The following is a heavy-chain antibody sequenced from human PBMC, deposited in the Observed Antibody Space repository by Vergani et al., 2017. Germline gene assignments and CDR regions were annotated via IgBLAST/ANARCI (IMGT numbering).Heavy chain of an antibody. Sequence: EVQLVESGGGLVQPGGSLRLSCAASGFTVSSNYMSWVRQAPGKGLEWVAVIYSGGSTYYADSVKGRFTISRHNSKNTLYLQMNSLRAEDTAVYYCARGVPGIAFDYWGQGTLVTVSS. D-gene: IGHD6-13*01. CDR3: ARGVPGIAFDY. J-gene: IGHJ4*02. V-gene: IGHV3-53*04. CDR2: IYSGGST. CDR1: GFTVSSNY.